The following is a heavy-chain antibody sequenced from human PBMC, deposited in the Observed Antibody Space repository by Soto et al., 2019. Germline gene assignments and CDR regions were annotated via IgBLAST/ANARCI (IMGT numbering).Heavy chain of an antibody. CDR1: GGSVSSTGYY. Sequence: QVQLQESGPGLVKPSETLSLTCTVSGGSVSSTGYYWSWIRQTPGKGLEWIGYIFYSGSTEYNPSLESRVSISVDTSKNQFSLKVSSVTAADTAVYYCARGRDYSNVGWWGQGTLVTVSA. J-gene: IGHJ4*02. CDR2: IFYSGST. CDR3: ARGRDYSNVGW. D-gene: IGHD2-21*01. V-gene: IGHV4-61*08.